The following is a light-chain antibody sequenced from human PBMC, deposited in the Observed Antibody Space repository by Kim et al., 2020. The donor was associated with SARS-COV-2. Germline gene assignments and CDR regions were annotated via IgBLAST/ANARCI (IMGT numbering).Light chain of an antibody. CDR1: ALPKQY. CDR3: QSADSSAPYKL. Sequence: SYELTQPPSVSVSPGQTARITCSGDALPKQYAYWYQQKPGQAPVLVIYKDNERPSGIPERFSGSNSGTTVTLTISGVQAEDEADYYCQSADSSAPYKLFGGGTQLTVL. CDR2: KDN. V-gene: IGLV3-25*03. J-gene: IGLJ3*02.